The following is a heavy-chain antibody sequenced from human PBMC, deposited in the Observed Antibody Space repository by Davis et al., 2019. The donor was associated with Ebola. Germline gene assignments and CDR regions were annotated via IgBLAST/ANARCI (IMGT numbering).Heavy chain of an antibody. J-gene: IGHJ4*02. D-gene: IGHD3-22*01. Sequence: GESLKISCAASGFSFSSHWMSWVRQAPGKGLEWVANINQDGSESDYVDSVKGRFTISRDNAKKSLYLQMNSLRAEDTAVYYCVRLRGGYDFDYWGQGTLVTVSS. CDR1: GFSFSSHW. CDR3: VRLRGGYDFDY. CDR2: INQDGSES. V-gene: IGHV3-7*01.